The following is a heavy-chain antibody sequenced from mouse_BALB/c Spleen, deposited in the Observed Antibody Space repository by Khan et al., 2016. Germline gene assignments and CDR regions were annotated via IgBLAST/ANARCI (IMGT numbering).Heavy chain of an antibody. CDR1: GFDFSRYW. CDR3: ARAGYYGYLAY. CDR2: INPDSRTI. D-gene: IGHD1-1*01. J-gene: IGHJ3*01. V-gene: IGHV4-1*02. Sequence: EGKLLESGGGLVQPGGSLKLSCAASGFDFSRYWMSWVRQAPGKGIEWIGEINPDSRTINYAPSLKDKFIISRDNAKNTLYLQMSKWRSEDTALYYCARAGYYGYLAYWGQGTLVTVSA.